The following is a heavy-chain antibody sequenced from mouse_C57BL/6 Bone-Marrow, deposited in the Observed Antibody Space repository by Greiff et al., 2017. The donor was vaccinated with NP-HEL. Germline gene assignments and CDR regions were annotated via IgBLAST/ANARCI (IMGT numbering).Heavy chain of an antibody. CDR3: AQHISMFGCAY. CDR1: EYEFPSHD. J-gene: IGHJ3*01. CDR2: INSDGGST. Sequence: EVQRVESGGGLVQPGESLKLSCESNEYEFPSHDMSWVRKTPEKRLELVAAINSDGGSTYYPDTMERRFIISRDNTKKTLYLQMSSLRAEDTDLYYCAQHISMFGCAYWGQGTLGTVSA. V-gene: IGHV5-2*01.